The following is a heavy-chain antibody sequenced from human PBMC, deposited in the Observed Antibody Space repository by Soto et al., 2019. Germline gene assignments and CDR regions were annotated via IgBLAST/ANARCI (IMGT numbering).Heavy chain of an antibody. CDR2: INPSGGST. V-gene: IGHV1-46*03. Sequence: GASVKVSCKASGYTFTSYYMHWVRQAPGQGLEWMGIINPSGGSTSYAQKFQGRVTMTRDTSTSTVYMEPSSLRSEDTAVYYCAREEIAAAGRGDYWGQGTLVTSPQ. D-gene: IGHD6-13*01. J-gene: IGHJ4*02. CDR3: AREEIAAAGRGDY. CDR1: GYTFTSYY.